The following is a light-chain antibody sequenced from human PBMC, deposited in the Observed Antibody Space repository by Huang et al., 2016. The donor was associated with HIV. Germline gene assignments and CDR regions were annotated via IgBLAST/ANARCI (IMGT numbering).Light chain of an antibody. J-gene: IGKJ2*01. CDR1: QVIGTY. Sequence: DIQMTQSPSSLSASVGDRVTITCRASQVIGTYLAWFQQRPGKAPKSLISAASSLQSGVPSKFSGSGSGTDCTLTISSLQPEDFATYFCQQYYSFPYTFGPGTKLDIK. CDR2: AAS. V-gene: IGKV1-16*02. CDR3: QQYYSFPYT.